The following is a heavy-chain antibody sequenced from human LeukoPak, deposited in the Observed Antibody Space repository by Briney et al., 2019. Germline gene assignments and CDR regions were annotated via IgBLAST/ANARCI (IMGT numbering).Heavy chain of an antibody. D-gene: IGHD2-2*01. Sequence: SSQTLSLTCTVSGGSISSGSYYWSWIRQPAGKGLEWIGRIYTNGSTNYNPSLKSRVTISVDTSKNQFSLKLSSVTAADTAVYYCARDLGYCSSTSCLNWFDPWGQGTLVTVSS. J-gene: IGHJ5*02. CDR2: IYTNGST. CDR3: ARDLGYCSSTSCLNWFDP. V-gene: IGHV4-61*02. CDR1: GGSISSGSYY.